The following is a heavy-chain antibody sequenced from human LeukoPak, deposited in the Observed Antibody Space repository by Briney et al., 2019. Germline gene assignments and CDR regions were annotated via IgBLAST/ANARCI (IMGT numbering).Heavy chain of an antibody. CDR1: GFTFSSYD. D-gene: IGHD4-23*01. CDR3: ARKYGGSLLYTEYYFDY. Sequence: GGSLRLSCAASGFTFSSYDMHWVRQATGKGLEWVSAIGTAGDTYYPGSVKGRFTISRENAKNSLYLQMNSLRAGDTAVYYCARKYGGSLLYTEYYFDYWGQGTLVTVSS. V-gene: IGHV3-13*01. CDR2: IGTAGDT. J-gene: IGHJ4*02.